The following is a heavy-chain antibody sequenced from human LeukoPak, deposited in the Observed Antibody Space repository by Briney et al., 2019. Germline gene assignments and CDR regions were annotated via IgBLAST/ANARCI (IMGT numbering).Heavy chain of an antibody. V-gene: IGHV3-48*04. CDR3: ARDHPAVTLTFDY. J-gene: IGHJ4*02. Sequence: GGSLRLSCAASGFTFSSYSMNWVRQAPGKGLEWVSFISSSSSTIYYADSVRGRFTISRDNAENSLYLQMNSLRAEDTAVYYCARDHPAVTLTFDYWGQGTLVTVSS. D-gene: IGHD4-17*01. CDR2: ISSSSSTI. CDR1: GFTFSSYS.